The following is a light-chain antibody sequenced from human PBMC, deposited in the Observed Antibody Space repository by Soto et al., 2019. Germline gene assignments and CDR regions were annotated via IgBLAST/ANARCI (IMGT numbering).Light chain of an antibody. J-gene: IGLJ1*01. CDR3: SSYTSSSSYV. Sequence: QSALTQPASVSGSPGQSITISCTGTSSDVGDYNYVSWYQQHPGKAPKLMIYDVSNRPSGVSNRFSGSKSGNTASLTISGLQAEDEADYYCSSYTSSSSYVFGTRTKVTVL. CDR2: DVS. V-gene: IGLV2-14*01. CDR1: SSDVGDYNY.